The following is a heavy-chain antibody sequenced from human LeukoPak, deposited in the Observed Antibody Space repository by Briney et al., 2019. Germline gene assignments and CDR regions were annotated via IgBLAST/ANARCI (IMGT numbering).Heavy chain of an antibody. CDR1: GFTFSSYS. J-gene: IGHJ3*02. CDR3: ARDLDYYDSSGLWAFDI. D-gene: IGHD3-22*01. Sequence: GGSLRLSCAASGFTFSSYSMNWVRQAPGKGLEWVSYISSSSSTIYYADSVKGRFTISRDNAKNSLYLQMNSLRDEDTAVYYCARDLDYYDSSGLWAFDIWGQGTMVTVSS. V-gene: IGHV3-48*02. CDR2: ISSSSSTI.